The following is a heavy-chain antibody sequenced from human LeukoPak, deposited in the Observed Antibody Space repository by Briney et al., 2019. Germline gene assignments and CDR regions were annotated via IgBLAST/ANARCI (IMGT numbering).Heavy chain of an antibody. CDR1: GFTFSSYA. V-gene: IGHV3-30-3*01. D-gene: IGHD5-18*01. CDR2: ISYGGSNK. Sequence: GGSLRLSCAASGFTFSSYAMHWVRQAPGKGLEWVAVISYGGSNKYYADSVKGRFTISRDNSKNTLYLQMNSLRAEDTAVYYCARDQGWIQLWLLLEGSSMGIDYWGQGTLVTVSS. CDR3: ARDQGWIQLWLLLEGSSMGIDY. J-gene: IGHJ4*02.